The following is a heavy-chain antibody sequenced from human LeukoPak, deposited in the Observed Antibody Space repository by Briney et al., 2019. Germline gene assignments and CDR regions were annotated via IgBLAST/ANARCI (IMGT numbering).Heavy chain of an antibody. CDR1: GGSISSGDYY. D-gene: IGHD3-22*01. CDR3: ARPYYYDSRIDP. V-gene: IGHV4-30-4*01. CDR2: MYYSGSA. J-gene: IGHJ5*02. Sequence: SETLSLTCTVSGGSISSGDYYWSWIRQPPGKGLEWVAYMYYSGSACYNPSLKSRATISVDTSKNQVFLKLTSVTAADTAVYFCARPYYYDSRIDPWGRGTLVTVSS.